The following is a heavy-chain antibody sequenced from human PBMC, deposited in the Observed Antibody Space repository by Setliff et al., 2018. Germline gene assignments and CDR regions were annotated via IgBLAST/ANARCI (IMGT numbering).Heavy chain of an antibody. CDR3: VRTFNGSPADR. Sequence: SETLSLTCIVSADSMNNNFWTWIRRPPGKGLEWIGEIDHSGSTNYNPSLKSRVTISEDMSENQISLKLNPVTAADTAVYYCVRTFNGSPADRWGQGTLVTVSS. CDR2: IDHSGST. J-gene: IGHJ5*02. V-gene: IGHV4-4*08. D-gene: IGHD2-2*01. CDR1: ADSMNNNF.